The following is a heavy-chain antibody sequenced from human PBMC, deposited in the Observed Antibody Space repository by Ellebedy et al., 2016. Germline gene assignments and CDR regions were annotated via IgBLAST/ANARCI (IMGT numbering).Heavy chain of an antibody. CDR1: GYNFTNSY. CDR3: ARSGMWFGSNM. V-gene: IGHV5-51*01. Sequence: GESLKISCKASGYNFTNSYIGWVRQMPGNGLEWMGMIYPGDSHTRYSPSFQGQVSISADKSISTAYLQWSGLKASDTAMYYCARSGMWFGSNMWGQGTMVTVSS. CDR2: IYPGDSHT. D-gene: IGHD3-16*01. J-gene: IGHJ3*02.